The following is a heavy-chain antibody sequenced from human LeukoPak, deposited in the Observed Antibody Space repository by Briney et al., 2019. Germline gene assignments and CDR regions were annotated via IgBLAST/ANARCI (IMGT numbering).Heavy chain of an antibody. D-gene: IGHD4-17*01. CDR3: AKGRNEDGDAALNY. V-gene: IGHV3-23*01. CDR1: GFTFNSYA. Sequence: PGGSLRLSCAASGFTFNSYAMSWVRQAPGTGLEWVSAIGGSGDNTYYADSVKGRFTISRDNSKNTLYLQMNSLRAEDTAAYHCAKGRNEDGDAALNYWGQGTLVTVSS. CDR2: IGGSGDNT. J-gene: IGHJ4*02.